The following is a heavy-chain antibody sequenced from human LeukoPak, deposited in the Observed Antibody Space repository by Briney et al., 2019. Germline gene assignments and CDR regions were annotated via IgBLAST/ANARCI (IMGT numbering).Heavy chain of an antibody. CDR2: IYYSGST. J-gene: IGHJ4*02. CDR3: ARDRGSTATDIDY. D-gene: IGHD2-2*01. Sequence: PSETLSLTCTVSGGSISGYYWSWVRQPPGKGLEWIGYIYYSGSTNYNPSLKSRVTMSVDTSRNQFSLKLSSVTAADTAVYYCARDRGSTATDIDYWGQGTLVTVSS. V-gene: IGHV4-59*01. CDR1: GGSISGYY.